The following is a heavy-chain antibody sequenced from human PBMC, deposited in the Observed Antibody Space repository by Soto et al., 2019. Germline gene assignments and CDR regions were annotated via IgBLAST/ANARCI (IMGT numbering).Heavy chain of an antibody. Sequence: GGSLRLSCAASGFTFSNYWMYWVRQVPGQGLVWVARINSDGTRASYGDSAKGRFTISRDNAKNTLYLQMDSLRADDTAVYYCARAYSGPDWGQGTLVTVSS. V-gene: IGHV3-74*01. CDR2: INSDGTRA. CDR1: GFTFSNYW. J-gene: IGHJ4*02. CDR3: ARAYSGPD. D-gene: IGHD4-4*01.